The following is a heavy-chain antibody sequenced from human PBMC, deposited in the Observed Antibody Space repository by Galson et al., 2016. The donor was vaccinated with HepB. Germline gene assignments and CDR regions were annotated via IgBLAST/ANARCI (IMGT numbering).Heavy chain of an antibody. CDR3: VREFKTGGL. D-gene: IGHD1-14*01. Sequence: SLRLSCAASGFTLNSYAVNWVRRAPGRGPEWVSSIIASGASTYYADSVKGRSTISRDYSQNTVFLQMNSLRVDDTATYYCVREFKTGGLWGKGTVVTASS. J-gene: IGHJ3*01. V-gene: IGHV3-23*01. CDR2: IIASGAST. CDR1: GFTLNSYA.